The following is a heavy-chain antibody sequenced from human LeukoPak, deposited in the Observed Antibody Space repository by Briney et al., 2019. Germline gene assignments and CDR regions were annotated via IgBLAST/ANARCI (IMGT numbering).Heavy chain of an antibody. CDR2: INPSGGST. Sequence: RASVKVSCKASGYTFTSYYMHWVRQAPGQGLEWMGIINPSGGSTSYAQKFQGRVTITTDESTSTAYMELSSLRSEDTAVYYCARGPPSDYDYVWGSYSSGAFDIWGQGTMVTVSS. CDR3: ARGPPSDYDYVWGSYSSGAFDI. D-gene: IGHD3-16*01. CDR1: GYTFTSYY. V-gene: IGHV1-46*01. J-gene: IGHJ3*02.